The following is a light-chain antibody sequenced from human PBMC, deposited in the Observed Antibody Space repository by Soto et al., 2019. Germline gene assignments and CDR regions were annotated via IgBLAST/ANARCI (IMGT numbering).Light chain of an antibody. V-gene: IGLV2-14*01. CDR2: NVS. CDR1: SSDVGGYNY. J-gene: IGLJ2*01. Sequence: QSVLTQPASVSGSPGQSITISCTGTSSDVGGYNYVSWYQQHPGKAPKLIIYNVSHRPAVVSNRFSGYKSGNTASLTICGLQAEDEGHYYCSSFTSRNAVVFGGGTKLTVL. CDR3: SSFTSRNAVV.